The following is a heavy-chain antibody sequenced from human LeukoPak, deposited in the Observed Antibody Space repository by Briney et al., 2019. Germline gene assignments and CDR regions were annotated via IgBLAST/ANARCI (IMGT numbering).Heavy chain of an antibody. CDR2: IYPGDSDT. V-gene: IGHV5-51*01. CDR1: GDSFTSYL. CDR3: ARPHDAGDPAYFDY. J-gene: IGHJ4*02. D-gene: IGHD2-21*02. Sequence: ESLKISCKGSGDSFTSYLIGWVRPMPGKGLEWMGIIYPGDSDTRYSPSFQSHVTISADKSIRTPYLQWSSVKASDAAMSHCARPHDAGDPAYFDYWGQGTLVTVSS.